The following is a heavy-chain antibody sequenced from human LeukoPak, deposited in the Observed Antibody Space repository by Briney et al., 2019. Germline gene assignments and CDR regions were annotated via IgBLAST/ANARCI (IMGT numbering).Heavy chain of an antibody. CDR3: ARDQYYGGNTPSADY. Sequence: PGGSLRLSCAASGFTFSSYEMNWVRQAPGKGLEWVSYISSSGSTIYYADSVKGRFTISRDNAKNSLYLQMNSLRAEDTAVYYCARDQYYGGNTPSADYWGQGTLVTVSS. J-gene: IGHJ4*02. V-gene: IGHV3-48*03. CDR2: ISSSGSTI. D-gene: IGHD4-23*01. CDR1: GFTFSSYE.